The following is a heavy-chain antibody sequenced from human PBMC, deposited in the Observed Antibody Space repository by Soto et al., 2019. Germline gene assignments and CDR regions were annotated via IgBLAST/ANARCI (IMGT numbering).Heavy chain of an antibody. Sequence: QVQLQESGPGLVKPSQTLSLTCTVSGGSISSGAFYWSWIRQHPGKGLEWIGYIFYRGSTYYNPSLKRRLTISVVTSASHFSLKLSSVTAADTAVYYCARWLDYYGSGSYLYFDLWGRGTLVTVSS. CDR3: ARWLDYYGSGSYLYFDL. CDR2: IFYRGST. J-gene: IGHJ2*01. D-gene: IGHD3-10*01. CDR1: GGSISSGAFY. V-gene: IGHV4-31*03.